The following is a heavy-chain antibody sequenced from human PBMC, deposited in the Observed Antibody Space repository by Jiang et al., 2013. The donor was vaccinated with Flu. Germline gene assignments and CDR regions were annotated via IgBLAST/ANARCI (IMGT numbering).Heavy chain of an antibody. D-gene: IGHD1-1*01. V-gene: IGHV2-70*11. CDR3: ARSTRVEPERRKSAPYYYYGMDV. CDR2: IDWDNDK. CDR1: GFSLSTSGMC. J-gene: IGHJ6*02. Sequence: KPTQTLTLTCTFSGFSLSTSGMCVTWIRQPPGKALEWLARIDWDNDKYYSTSLKTRLTISKDTSKNQVVLSMTNMDPVDTATYYCARSTRVEPERRKSAPYYYYGMDVWGQGTAVTVSS.